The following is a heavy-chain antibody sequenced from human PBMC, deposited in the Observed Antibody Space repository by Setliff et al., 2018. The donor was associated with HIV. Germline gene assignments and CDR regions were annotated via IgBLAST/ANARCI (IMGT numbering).Heavy chain of an antibody. D-gene: IGHD1-26*01. V-gene: IGHV1-2*06. J-gene: IGHJ4*02. CDR3: ARQATKSFFDY. Sequence: ASVKVSCKTSEYSFTDYYIHWIRQAPGQGLEWMGRINPHSGGTNYAQKFQGRVTMTRDTSISTYYMELSSLTSDDTAVYYCARQATKSFFDYWGQGALVTVS. CDR2: INPHSGGT. CDR1: EYSFTDYY.